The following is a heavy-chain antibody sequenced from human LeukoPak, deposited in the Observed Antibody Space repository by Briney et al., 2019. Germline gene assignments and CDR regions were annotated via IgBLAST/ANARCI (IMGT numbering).Heavy chain of an antibody. CDR3: AKDYLLWFGELSGPDY. CDR1: GFTFSSYD. D-gene: IGHD3-10*01. Sequence: GGSLRLSCAASGFTFSSYDMHWVRQATGKGLEWVSGIGTAGDIYYPGSVKGRFTISRENAKNSLYLQVNSLRAGDTAVYYCAKDYLLWFGELSGPDYWGQGTLVTVSS. V-gene: IGHV3-13*01. J-gene: IGHJ4*02. CDR2: IGTAGDI.